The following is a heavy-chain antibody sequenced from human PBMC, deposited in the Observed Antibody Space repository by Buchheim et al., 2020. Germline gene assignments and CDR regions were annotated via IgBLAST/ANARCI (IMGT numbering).Heavy chain of an antibody. Sequence: LVESGGDVVQPGGSLRLSCSVSEFTFSNSIIHWVRQAPGKGLEWVTAMSYDGYSKYYADSVKGRFTISRDSSKKPLFVQMDSLRPEDTGVYYCAREGGTSGTCGYFDIWGRGTL. V-gene: IGHV3-30-3*01. J-gene: IGHJ2*01. CDR2: MSYDGYSK. CDR3: AREGGTSGTCGYFDI. CDR1: EFTFSNSI. D-gene: IGHD1-26*01.